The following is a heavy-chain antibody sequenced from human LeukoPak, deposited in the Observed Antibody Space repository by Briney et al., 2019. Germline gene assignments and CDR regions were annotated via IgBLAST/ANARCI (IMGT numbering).Heavy chain of an antibody. V-gene: IGHV1-69*13. D-gene: IGHD1-26*01. CDR3: ARQNTPHGNFDY. CDR1: GGTFSSYA. CDR2: IIPIFGTA. J-gene: IGHJ4*02. Sequence: SVKVSCKASGGTFSSYAISWVRQAPGQGLEWMGGIIPIFGTANYAQKFQGRVTITADESTSTAYMELSSLRSEDTAVYYCARQNTPHGNFDYWGQGTLVTVSS.